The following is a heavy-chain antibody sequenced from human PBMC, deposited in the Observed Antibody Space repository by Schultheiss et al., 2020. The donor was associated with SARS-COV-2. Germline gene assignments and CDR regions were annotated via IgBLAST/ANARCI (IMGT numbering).Heavy chain of an antibody. Sequence: GGSLRLSCAASGFIFSDYYMSWIRQAPGKGLEWVSYITSSGSITYYADSVKGRFTISRDNAKNALYLQMNSLRADDTAVHYCARDRLAAGLDYWGQGTLVTVSS. CDR1: GFIFSDYY. CDR3: ARDRLAAGLDY. CDR2: ITSSGSIT. J-gene: IGHJ4*02. D-gene: IGHD6-13*01. V-gene: IGHV3-11*01.